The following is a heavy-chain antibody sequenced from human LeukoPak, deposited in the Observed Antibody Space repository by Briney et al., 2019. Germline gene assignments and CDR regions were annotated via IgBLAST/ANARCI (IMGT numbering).Heavy chain of an antibody. CDR2: ISGSGGST. D-gene: IGHD3-10*01. Sequence: GGSLRLSCAASGFTFSSYAMSWVRQAPGKGLEWVSAISGSGGSTYYADSVKGRFTISRDNSKNTLYLQMNSLRAEDTAVYYCARDWLLRGVLDYWGQGTLVTVSS. CDR1: GFTFSSYA. CDR3: ARDWLLRGVLDY. V-gene: IGHV3-23*01. J-gene: IGHJ4*02.